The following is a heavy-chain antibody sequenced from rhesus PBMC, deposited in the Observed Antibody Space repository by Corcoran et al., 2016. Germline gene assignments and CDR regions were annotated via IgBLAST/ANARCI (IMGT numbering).Heavy chain of an antibody. Sequence: QVQLQESGPGLVKPSETLSLSCAVSGGSLIARFYWRWSRPPPGKGLEWIGYTYGSGGSTYYNPSLKSRVTISTDTSKNQFSLKLSAVTAADTAVYYCARILNYSWCFDYWGQGVLVTVSS. V-gene: IGHV4S7*01. CDR3: ARILNYSWCFDY. J-gene: IGHJ4*01. D-gene: IGHD2-15*01. CDR2: TYGSGGST. CDR1: GGSLIARFY.